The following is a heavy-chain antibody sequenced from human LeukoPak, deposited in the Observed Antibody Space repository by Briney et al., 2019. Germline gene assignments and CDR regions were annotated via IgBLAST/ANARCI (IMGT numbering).Heavy chain of an antibody. CDR2: IIPIIGTA. J-gene: IGHJ4*02. CDR1: GGTFSSYL. V-gene: IGHV1-69*13. Sequence: ASVKVSCKASGGTFSSYLISWVRQAPGQGLEWMGGIIPIIGTADYIQKFQDRVTITADESTTTAYMELTGLRSEDTAIYYCARDVVGAFGTKALDDWGQGTLVTVSA. D-gene: IGHD1-26*01. CDR3: ARDVVGAFGTKALDD.